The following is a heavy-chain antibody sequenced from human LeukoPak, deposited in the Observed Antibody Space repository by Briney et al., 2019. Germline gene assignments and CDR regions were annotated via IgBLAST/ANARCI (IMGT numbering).Heavy chain of an antibody. CDR1: GFTFRRHT. CDR3: ARNGDGHFDY. D-gene: IGHD7-27*01. Sequence: GGSLRLSCAASGFTFRRHTMNWVRQAPGKGLEWVSYISSSGSSIYYADSVKGRFTISRDNAENSLYLQMNSLRAEDTAVYYCARNGDGHFDYWGQGTLVTVSS. J-gene: IGHJ4*02. CDR2: ISSSGSSI. V-gene: IGHV3-48*04.